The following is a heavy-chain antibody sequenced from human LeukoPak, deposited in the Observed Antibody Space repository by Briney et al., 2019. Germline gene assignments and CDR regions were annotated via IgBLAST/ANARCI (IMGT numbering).Heavy chain of an antibody. CDR3: AKDLKIDYYFDY. Sequence: GGSLRLSCVASGFSFRNYAIHWVRQAPGKGLEYVSVINTDGRITYYADSVKGRFTISRDNFKNTVYLQMGSLRGEDMAVYYCAKDLKIDYYFDYWGQGTLVTVSS. J-gene: IGHJ4*02. V-gene: IGHV3-64*02. CDR2: INTDGRIT. D-gene: IGHD2-21*01. CDR1: GFSFRNYA.